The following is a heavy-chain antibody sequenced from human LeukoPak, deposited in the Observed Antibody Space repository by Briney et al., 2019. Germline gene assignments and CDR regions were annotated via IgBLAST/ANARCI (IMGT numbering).Heavy chain of an antibody. V-gene: IGHV1-2*02. CDR2: INPNSGGT. Sequence: ASVKVSCKASGYTFTGYYMHWLRQAPGQGLEWMGWINPNSGGTNYAQKFHGRVTMTRDTSISTAYMELSRLRSDDTAVYYCARWPNLYDSEFDPWGQGTLVTVSS. CDR3: ARWPNLYDSEFDP. J-gene: IGHJ5*02. CDR1: GYTFTGYY. D-gene: IGHD3-10*01.